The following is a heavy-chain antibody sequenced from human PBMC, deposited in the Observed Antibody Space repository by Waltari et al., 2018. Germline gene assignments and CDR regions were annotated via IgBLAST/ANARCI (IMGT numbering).Heavy chain of an antibody. CDR3: ARGGGGDWEWFDP. V-gene: IGHV4-59*01. CDR2: IYYTGST. J-gene: IGHJ5*02. D-gene: IGHD2-21*02. Sequence: QVQLQESGPSLLKPSEALSLICTVSGGSISGFYWSWVRQPPGKGLDWIGYIYYTGSTNFNPSLKGRVTMSVDTSKNQVSLKLSSVTAADTAFYYCARGGGGDWEWFDPWGQGTLVTVSS. CDR1: GGSISGFY.